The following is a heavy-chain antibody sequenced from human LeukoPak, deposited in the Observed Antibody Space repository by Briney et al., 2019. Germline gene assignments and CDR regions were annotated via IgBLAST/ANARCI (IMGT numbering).Heavy chain of an antibody. CDR3: ARGGESLRLGELSPFAAFDI. D-gene: IGHD3-16*02. Sequence: KASQTLSLTCTVSGGSISSGGYYWSWIRQHPGKGLEWIGYIYYSGSTYYNPSLKSRVTISVDTSKNQFSLKLSSVTAADTAVYYCARGGESLRLGELSPFAAFDIWGQGTMVTVS. J-gene: IGHJ3*02. V-gene: IGHV4-31*03. CDR1: GGSISSGGYY. CDR2: IYYSGST.